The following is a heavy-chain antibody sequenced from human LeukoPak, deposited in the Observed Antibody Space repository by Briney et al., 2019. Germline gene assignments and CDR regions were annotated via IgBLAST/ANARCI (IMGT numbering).Heavy chain of an antibody. J-gene: IGHJ5*02. D-gene: IGHD6-13*01. CDR1: GYTFTDYY. V-gene: IGHV1-69-2*01. CDR3: APSQTSSSFGNWFDP. CDR2: VDPEDGET. Sequence: ASVKISCKASGYTFTDYYMHWVQQAPGKGLEWMGRVDPEDGETIYAEKFQGRVTITADTSTDTAYMELSSLRSEDTAVYCCAPSQTSSSFGNWFDPWGQGTLVTVSS.